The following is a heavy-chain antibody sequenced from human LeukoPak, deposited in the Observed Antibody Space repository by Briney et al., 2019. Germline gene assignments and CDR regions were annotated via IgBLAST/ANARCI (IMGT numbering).Heavy chain of an antibody. CDR1: GFIFSSYW. Sequence: GGSLRLSCAASGFIFSSYWMSWVRQAPGKGLEWVANIKEDGSEKYYVDSVKGRFTISRDNAMNSLYLQTNSLRAEDTAVYYCASQYYYDSSALLWGQGTLVIVSS. D-gene: IGHD3-22*01. J-gene: IGHJ4*02. CDR3: ASQYYYDSSALL. V-gene: IGHV3-7*03. CDR2: IKEDGSEK.